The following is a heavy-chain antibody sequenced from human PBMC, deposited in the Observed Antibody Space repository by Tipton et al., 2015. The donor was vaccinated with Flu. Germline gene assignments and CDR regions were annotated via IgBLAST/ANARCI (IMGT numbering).Heavy chain of an antibody. J-gene: IGHJ4*02. CDR3: ARDISRQGDY. CDR2: VYTIRST. Sequence: TLSLTCNVSGVSINSGSYYWTWIRQPAGKGLEWIGHVYTIRSTKYNPPLKSRVTMSMDTSKNQFFLNLNSVTAADTAVYYCARDISRQGDYWGQGTLVSVSS. CDR1: GVSINSGSYY. V-gene: IGHV4-61*09.